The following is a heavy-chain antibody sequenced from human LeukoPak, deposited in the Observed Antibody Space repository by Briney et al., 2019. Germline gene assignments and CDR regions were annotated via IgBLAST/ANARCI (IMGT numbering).Heavy chain of an antibody. CDR3: ARDGSGSHYNVNHYGMDV. CDR1: GYTFTSYG. D-gene: IGHD3-10*01. CDR2: ISAYNGNT. V-gene: IGHV1-18*04. J-gene: IGHJ6*04. Sequence: ASVKVSCKASGYTFTSYGISWVRQAPGQGLEWMGWISAYNGNTNYAQKLQGRVTMTTDTSTSTAYMELRSLRSDDTAVYYCARDGSGSHYNVNHYGMDVWGKGTTVTVSS.